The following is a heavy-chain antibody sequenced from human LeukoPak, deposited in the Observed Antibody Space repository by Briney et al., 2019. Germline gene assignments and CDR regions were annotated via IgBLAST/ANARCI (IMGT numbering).Heavy chain of an antibody. CDR3: ATHHGDPGRFYSYHLDS. CDR1: GCSVSSGSYY. D-gene: IGHD3-10*01. CDR2: IYYTGST. J-gene: IGHJ5*01. Sequence: PSETLSLTCTVSGCSVSSGSYYWSWIRQPPGKGLEWIGYIYYTGSTSYNPSLKSRVTIAGDTSKNHFSLKLSSLTAADTAVYYCATHHGDPGRFYSYHLDSWGQGILVTVSS. V-gene: IGHV4-61*03.